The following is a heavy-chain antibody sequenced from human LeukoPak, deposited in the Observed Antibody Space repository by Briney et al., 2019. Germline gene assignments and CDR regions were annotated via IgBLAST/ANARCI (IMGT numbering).Heavy chain of an antibody. D-gene: IGHD6-6*01. Sequence: GESLEISLKGAESFVTHHWIGWGRPMPGKGLEWMGIIYPGNSDTKYSPSFQGQVTMSVDRSISTAYLQWSRLKASDTAMYYCASSSSGGPFDYWGQGTLVTVSS. J-gene: IGHJ4*02. CDR3: ASSSSGGPFDY. CDR2: IYPGNSDT. CDR1: ESFVTHHW. V-gene: IGHV5-51*01.